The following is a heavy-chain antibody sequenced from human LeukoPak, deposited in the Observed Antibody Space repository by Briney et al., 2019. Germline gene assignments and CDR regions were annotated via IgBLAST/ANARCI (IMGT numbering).Heavy chain of an antibody. CDR1: GFTFSSYW. Sequence: GGSLRLSCAASGFTFSSYWMSWVRQAPGKGLEWVSAISGSGGSTYYADSVKGRFTISRDNSKNTLYLQMNSLRAEDTAVYYCAGYYDILTGSRGAFDYWGQGTLVTVSS. D-gene: IGHD3-9*01. V-gene: IGHV3-23*01. CDR2: ISGSGGST. J-gene: IGHJ4*02. CDR3: AGYYDILTGSRGAFDY.